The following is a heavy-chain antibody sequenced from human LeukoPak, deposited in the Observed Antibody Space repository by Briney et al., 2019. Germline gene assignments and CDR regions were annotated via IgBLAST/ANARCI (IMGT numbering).Heavy chain of an antibody. V-gene: IGHV3-9*01. D-gene: IGHD1-26*01. CDR3: AKDTGVGDYYYYYGMDV. CDR1: GFTFDDYA. J-gene: IGHJ6*02. Sequence: GGSLRLSCAASGFTFDDYAMHWVRQAPGKGLEWVSGISWNSGSIGYADSVKGRFTIPRDNAKNSLYLQMNSLRAEDTALYYCAKDTGVGDYYYYYGMDVWGQGTTVTVSS. CDR2: ISWNSGSI.